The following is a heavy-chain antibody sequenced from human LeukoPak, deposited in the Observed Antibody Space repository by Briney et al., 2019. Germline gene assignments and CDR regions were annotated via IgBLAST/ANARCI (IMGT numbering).Heavy chain of an antibody. Sequence: PSETLSRTCTVSGSVSGYYWSWIRQPPGKGLEWIGYIYTSGSTNYNPSLESRVTISVDTSKNQFSLDLSSVTAADTAVYYCARQKCTSASCLTKNAFDIWGQGTMVTVSS. V-gene: IGHV4-4*09. CDR3: ARQKCTSASCLTKNAFDI. CDR2: IYTSGST. J-gene: IGHJ3*02. D-gene: IGHD2-2*01. CDR1: GSVSGYY.